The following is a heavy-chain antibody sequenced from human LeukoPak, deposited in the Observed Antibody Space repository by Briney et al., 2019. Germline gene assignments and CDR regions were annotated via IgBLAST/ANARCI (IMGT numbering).Heavy chain of an antibody. CDR2: INPDSGVT. J-gene: IGHJ4*02. CDR3: ARDFGSSSAWYEFDY. D-gene: IGHD6-19*01. V-gene: IGHV1-2*02. Sequence: ASVKVSCKASGYTFTGSYIHWVRQAPGQGLEWMGWINPDSGVTKYAQNFQGRVTMARDTSISTASMEMRSLKSDDTAVYYCARDFGSSSAWYEFDYWGQGTLVTVSS. CDR1: GYTFTGSY.